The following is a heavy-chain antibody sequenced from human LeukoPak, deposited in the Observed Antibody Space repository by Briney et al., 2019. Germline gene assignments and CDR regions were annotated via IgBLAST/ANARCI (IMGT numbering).Heavy chain of an antibody. CDR2: IYYSGST. V-gene: IGHV4-59*08. CDR3: ARLRGRLSPFDH. D-gene: IGHD4/OR15-4a*01. Sequence: SETLSLTCTVSGGSISSYYWSWIRQPPGKELEWIGFIYYSGSTTKNPSLKSRVTMSADTSKNQYSLNLRSVTAADTAVYYCARLRGRLSPFDHWGQGTLVTVSS. J-gene: IGHJ4*02. CDR1: GGSISSYY.